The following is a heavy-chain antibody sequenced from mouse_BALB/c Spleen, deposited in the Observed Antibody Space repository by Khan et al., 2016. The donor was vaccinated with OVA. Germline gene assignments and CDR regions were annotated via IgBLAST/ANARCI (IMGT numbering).Heavy chain of an antibody. CDR2: INPTSGYT. CDR1: GYTFTSYW. Sequence: QVQLQQSGAELAKPGASVKMSCKASGYTFTSYWMHWIKQRPGQGLEWIGYINPTSGYTDYNQKFTDKATLTADKSSSPAYMQLSSLTADDSAVYYCARDRIDYWGQGTALTVSS. CDR3: ARDRIDY. J-gene: IGHJ2*01. V-gene: IGHV1-7*01.